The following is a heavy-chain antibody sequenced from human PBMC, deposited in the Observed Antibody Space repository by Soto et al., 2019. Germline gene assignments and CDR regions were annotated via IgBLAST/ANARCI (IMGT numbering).Heavy chain of an antibody. CDR2: IYYSGST. J-gene: IGHJ3*02. CDR1: GGSISSYY. CDR3: ARRTTVNAFDI. V-gene: IGHV4-59*01. D-gene: IGHD4-17*01. Sequence: SETLSLTCTVSGGSISSYYWSWIRQPPGKGLEWIGYIYYSGSTNYNPSLKSRVTISVDTSKNQFSLKLSSVTAADTAVYYCARRTTVNAFDIWGQGTMVTVSS.